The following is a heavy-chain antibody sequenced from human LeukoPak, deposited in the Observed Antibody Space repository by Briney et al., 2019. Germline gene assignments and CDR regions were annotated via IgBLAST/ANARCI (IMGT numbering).Heavy chain of an antibody. Sequence: ASVKVSCKAPGYTFTAYYMHWVRQAPGQGLEYLGWINPYSGGRSYEQKFQGRVTMTRDTSISTAYMELSRLRSDDTAVYYCASQDSSGLFYWGQGTLVTVSS. CDR2: INPYSGGR. CDR1: GYTFTAYY. D-gene: IGHD6-19*01. J-gene: IGHJ4*02. CDR3: ASQDSSGLFY. V-gene: IGHV1-2*02.